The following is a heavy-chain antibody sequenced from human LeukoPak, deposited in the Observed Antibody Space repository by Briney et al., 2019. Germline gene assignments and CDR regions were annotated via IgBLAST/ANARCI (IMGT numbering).Heavy chain of an antibody. CDR1: GFTVSSNY. V-gene: IGHV3-53*01. CDR2: IYSGGST. D-gene: IGHD3-10*01. J-gene: IGHJ3*02. CDR3: ARDHYGSGSYYSLGAFDI. Sequence: PGGSLRLSCAASGFTVSSNYMSWVRQAPGKGLEWVSVIYSGGSTYYADSVKGRFTISRDNSKNTLYLQMNSLRAEDTAVYYCARDHYGSGSYYSLGAFDIWGQGTMVTVSS.